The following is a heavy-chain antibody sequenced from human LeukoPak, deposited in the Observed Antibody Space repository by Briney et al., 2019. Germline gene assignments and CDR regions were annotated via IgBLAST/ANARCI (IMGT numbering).Heavy chain of an antibody. CDR3: AATSGYDKSFDY. CDR2: ISGSGGST. J-gene: IGHJ4*02. D-gene: IGHD5-12*01. V-gene: IGHV3-23*01. Sequence: GGSLRLSCAASGFTFSSYAMSWVRQAPGKGLEWVSAISGSGGSTYYADSVKGRFTISRDNSKNTLYLQMNSLRAGDTAVYYCAATSGYDKSFDYWGQGTLVTVSS. CDR1: GFTFSSYA.